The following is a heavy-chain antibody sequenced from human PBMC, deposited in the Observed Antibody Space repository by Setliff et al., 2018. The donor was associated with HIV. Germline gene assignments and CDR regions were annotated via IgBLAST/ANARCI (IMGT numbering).Heavy chain of an antibody. D-gene: IGHD2-21*02. CDR3: ARRAASTTTWYSSWYSYDMDV. V-gene: IGHV4-39*02. J-gene: IGHJ6*02. Sequence: PSETLSLTCTVSGGAFSTDVYYWGWIRQPPGQGLEWVGSVYYNGKIFYNPSLKSRVTISLGSSKNHLSLRLKSVNAADTAVYFCARRAASTTTWYSSWYSYDMDVCGQGTTFTVSS. CDR2: VYYNGKI. CDR1: GGAFSTDVYY.